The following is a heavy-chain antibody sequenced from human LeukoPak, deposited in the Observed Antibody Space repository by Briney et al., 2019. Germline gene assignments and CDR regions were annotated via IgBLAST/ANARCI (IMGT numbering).Heavy chain of an antibody. CDR3: ARVLVYTIFGVVIPKDYMDV. V-gene: IGHV4-34*01. Sequence: SETLSLTCAVYGGSFSGYYRSWIRQPPGKGLEWIGEINHSGSTNYNPSLKSRVTISVDTSKNQFSLKLSSVTAADTAVYYCARVLVYTIFGVVIPKDYMDVWGKGTTVTVSS. CDR1: GGSFSGYY. J-gene: IGHJ6*03. D-gene: IGHD3-3*01. CDR2: INHSGST.